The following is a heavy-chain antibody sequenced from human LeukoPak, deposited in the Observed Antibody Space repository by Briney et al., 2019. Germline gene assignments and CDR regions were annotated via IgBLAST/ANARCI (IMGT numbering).Heavy chain of an antibody. D-gene: IGHD3-22*01. Sequence: PGGSLRLSCAASGFTFSSYSMNWVRQAPGKGLEWVSSISSSSSYIYYADSVKGRFTISRDNAKNSLYLQMNSLRAEDTAVYYCARVRGEYYYDSSGYLPLDYWGQGTLVTVSS. J-gene: IGHJ4*02. CDR3: ARVRGEYYYDSSGYLPLDY. V-gene: IGHV3-21*01. CDR2: ISSSSSYI. CDR1: GFTFSSYS.